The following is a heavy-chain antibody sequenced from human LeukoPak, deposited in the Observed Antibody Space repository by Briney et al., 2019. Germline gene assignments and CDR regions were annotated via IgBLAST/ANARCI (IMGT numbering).Heavy chain of an antibody. Sequence: PGGSLRLSCAASGFTFSSYDMHWVRQATGKGLEWVSAIGTAGDTNYPGSVKGRFTISRENAKNSLYLQMNSLRAGDTAVYYCARVHGDYYFDYWGQGTLVTVSS. CDR2: IGTAGDT. CDR3: ARVHGDYYFDY. V-gene: IGHV3-13*01. D-gene: IGHD4-17*01. J-gene: IGHJ4*02. CDR1: GFTFSSYD.